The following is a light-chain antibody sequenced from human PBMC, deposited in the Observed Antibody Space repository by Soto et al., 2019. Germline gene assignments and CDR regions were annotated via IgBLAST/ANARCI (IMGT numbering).Light chain of an antibody. Sequence: MTQSPSTLSASIGDRVTITCRASQSINKCLAWYQQKPGQAPRLLIYGASTRATDMPGTFSGRGSGTEFTLTITSLRPEDFGVYYCQQYRSWPRTFGQGTKVEIK. CDR1: QSINKC. V-gene: IGKV3-15*01. CDR2: GAS. J-gene: IGKJ1*01. CDR3: QQYRSWPRT.